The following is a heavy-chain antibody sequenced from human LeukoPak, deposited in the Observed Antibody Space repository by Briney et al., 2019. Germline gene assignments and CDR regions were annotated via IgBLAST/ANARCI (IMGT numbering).Heavy chain of an antibody. CDR3: ASDTGDYGDY. CDR2: IYYSGST. Sequence: PSETLSPTCTVSGGSISSSSYYWGWIRQPPGKGLEWIGSIYYSGSTYYNPSLKSRVTISVDTSKNQFSLKLSSVTAADTAVYYCASDTGDYGDYWGQGTLVTASS. D-gene: IGHD4-17*01. CDR1: GGSISSSSYY. J-gene: IGHJ4*02. V-gene: IGHV4-39*01.